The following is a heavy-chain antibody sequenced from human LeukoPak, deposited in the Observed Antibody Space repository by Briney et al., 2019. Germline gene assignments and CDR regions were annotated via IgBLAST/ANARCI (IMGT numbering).Heavy chain of an antibody. CDR1: GGTFSSYA. J-gene: IGHJ4*02. D-gene: IGHD6-19*01. V-gene: IGHV1-69*05. Sequence: ASVKVSCKASGGTFSSYAISWVRQAPGQGLEWMGVIIPIFGTANYAQKFQGRVTITTEGSTSTAYMELSSLRSEDTAVYYCARDGGSGWYFDYWGQGTLVTVSS. CDR3: ARDGGSGWYFDY. CDR2: IIPIFGTA.